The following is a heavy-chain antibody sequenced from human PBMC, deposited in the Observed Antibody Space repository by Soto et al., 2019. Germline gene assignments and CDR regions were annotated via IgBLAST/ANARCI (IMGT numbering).Heavy chain of an antibody. CDR2: INHSGTI. D-gene: IGHD2-21*02. J-gene: IGHJ6*02. Sequence: SETLSLTCAVYGGSFIGYYWTWIRQPPGKGLEWIGEINHSGTINFNPSLKSRLTISLDTSKKHFSLKLSSVTDADTAAYYCARADRTLVTSYSLDVWGQGTTVTVSS. CDR1: GGSFIGYY. CDR3: ARADRTLVTSYSLDV. V-gene: IGHV4-34*01.